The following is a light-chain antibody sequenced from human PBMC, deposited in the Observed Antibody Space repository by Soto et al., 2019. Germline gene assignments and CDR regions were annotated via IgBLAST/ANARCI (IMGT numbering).Light chain of an antibody. CDR2: WAS. CDR3: QQYYTAPYT. V-gene: IGKV4-1*01. CDR1: QSVLYSSNNNNY. Sequence: DIVMTQSPDSLAVSLGERATINCKSSQSVLYSSNNNNYLAWFQQKPGQPPKLLIYWASTRESGVPDRFSGSGSGTSFTLTISSLQAEDVAVYYCQQYYTAPYTFGQGTKLEIK. J-gene: IGKJ2*01.